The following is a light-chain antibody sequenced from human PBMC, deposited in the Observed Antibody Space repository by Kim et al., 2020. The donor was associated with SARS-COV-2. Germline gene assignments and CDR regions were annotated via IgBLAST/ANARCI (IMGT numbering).Light chain of an antibody. CDR1: GLGDRY. CDR3: QTWDSGTAVV. V-gene: IGLV3-1*01. Sequence: VSPGQTAIITCDGDGLGDRYTFWFQQKPGHSPVLVIYQDIKRTSGIPERFSGSNSGNTATLTISGTQAMDEADYYCQTWDSGTAVVFGGGTQLTVL. J-gene: IGLJ3*02. CDR2: QDI.